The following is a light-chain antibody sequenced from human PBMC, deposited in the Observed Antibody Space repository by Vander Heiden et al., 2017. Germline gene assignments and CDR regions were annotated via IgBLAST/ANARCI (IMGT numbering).Light chain of an antibody. V-gene: IGKV4-1*01. Sequence: DIVMTQSPDSLAVSLGERATVNCKSSQSDLDSYNNKNYLDWYQQKPGQPPTPLLYWPSTRQSAVPDPLTGSRCGTDLTLTVSCLLIEDLGISFCQQYSRTTVFAQGPKLEIK. CDR1: QSDLDSYNNKNY. CDR2: WPS. CDR3: QQYSRTTV. J-gene: IGKJ1*01.